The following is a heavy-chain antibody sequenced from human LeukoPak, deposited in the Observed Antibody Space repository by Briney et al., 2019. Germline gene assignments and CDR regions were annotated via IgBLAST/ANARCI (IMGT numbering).Heavy chain of an antibody. Sequence: GASVKVSCKASGYTFTGYYMHWVRQAPGQGLEWMGWINPNSGGTNYAQKFQGRVTMTRDTSISTAYMELSRLRSDDTAAYYCARDLMVRGVNKVGMDVWGQGTTVTVSS. J-gene: IGHJ6*02. V-gene: IGHV1-2*02. D-gene: IGHD3-10*01. CDR2: INPNSGGT. CDR3: ARDLMVRGVNKVGMDV. CDR1: GYTFTGYY.